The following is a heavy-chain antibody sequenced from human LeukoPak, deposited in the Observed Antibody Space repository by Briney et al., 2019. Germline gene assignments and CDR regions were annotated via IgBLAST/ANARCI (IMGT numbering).Heavy chain of an antibody. V-gene: IGHV3-20*04. Sequence: GGSLRLSCATSGFTFDDYGMSWVRQAPGKGLEWVSDINWNGGSTGYADSVKGRFTISRDNAKNTLDLQMNSLRAEDTAVYYCAKGGFYSNSPFDYWGQGTLVTVSS. CDR3: AKGGFYSNSPFDY. CDR1: GFTFDDYG. J-gene: IGHJ4*02. CDR2: INWNGGST. D-gene: IGHD6-13*01.